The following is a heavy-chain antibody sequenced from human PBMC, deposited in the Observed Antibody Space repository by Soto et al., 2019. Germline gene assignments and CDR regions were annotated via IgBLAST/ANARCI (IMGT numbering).Heavy chain of an antibody. J-gene: IGHJ6*01. CDR3: AKDRRAGGNSAFYFDF. Sequence: CGCMRLSCAACGLKFCNYAMSWVRKAPGKGLEWVSLISATGGGTYYADSVKGRFTISRDNSHNTLYLQVHSLTAEDTAVYYCAKDRRAGGNSAFYFDFWGQGAKVTVYS. CDR2: ISATGGGT. CDR1: GLKFCNYA. V-gene: IGHV3-23*01. D-gene: IGHD3-16*01.